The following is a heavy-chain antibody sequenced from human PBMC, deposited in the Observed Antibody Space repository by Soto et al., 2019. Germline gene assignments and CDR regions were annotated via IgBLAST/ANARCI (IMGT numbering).Heavy chain of an antibody. J-gene: IGHJ4*02. D-gene: IGHD3-9*01. CDR1: GGSISSSSYY. Sequence: SETLSLTCTVSGGSISSSSYYWGWIRQPPGKGLEWIGSIYYSGSTYYNPSLKSRVTISVDTSKNQFSLKLSSVTAADTAVYYCARHQSYYDILTGLDYWGQGTLVTVS. CDR2: IYYSGST. CDR3: ARHQSYYDILTGLDY. V-gene: IGHV4-39*01.